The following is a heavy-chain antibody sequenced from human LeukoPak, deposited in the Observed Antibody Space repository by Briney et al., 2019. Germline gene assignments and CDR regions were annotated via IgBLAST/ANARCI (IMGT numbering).Heavy chain of an antibody. Sequence: PGGSLRLSCAASGFTFSSYGMHWVRQAPGKGLEWVAVISYDGSNKYYADSVKGRFTISRDNSKNTLYLQMNSLRAEDTAVYYCAKVLTVDYYDSSGYYSLPGDIWGQGTMVTVSS. CDR1: GFTFSSYG. CDR3: AKVLTVDYYDSSGYYSLPGDI. J-gene: IGHJ3*02. V-gene: IGHV3-30*18. CDR2: ISYDGSNK. D-gene: IGHD3-22*01.